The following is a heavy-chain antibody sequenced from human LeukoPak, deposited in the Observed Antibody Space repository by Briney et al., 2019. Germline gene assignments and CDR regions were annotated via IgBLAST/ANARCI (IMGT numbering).Heavy chain of an antibody. J-gene: IGHJ2*01. CDR1: GFTLSSFG. V-gene: IGHV3-30*18. D-gene: IGHD5-18*01. CDR3: AKDADTATVIYWYFDL. Sequence: GGSLRLSCTASGFTLSSFGMHWVRQAPGKGLEWVAVISDDGSNTYYADSVKGRFTISRDNSKNTLYLQLNSLRTEDTAVYYCAKDADTATVIYWYFDLWGRGTLVTVSS. CDR2: ISDDGSNT.